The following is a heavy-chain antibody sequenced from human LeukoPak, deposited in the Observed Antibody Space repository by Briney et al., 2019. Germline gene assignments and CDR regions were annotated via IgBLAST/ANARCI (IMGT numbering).Heavy chain of an antibody. CDR2: INHSGST. V-gene: IGHV4-34*01. Sequence: SETLSLTCAVYGGSFSGYYWSWIRQPPGKGLEWIGEINHSGSTNYNPSLKSRVTISVDTSKNQFSLKLSSVTAADTAVYYCARGIGAAGTRFDPWGQGTLVTVSS. CDR3: ARGIGAAGTRFDP. D-gene: IGHD6-13*01. CDR1: GGSFSGYY. J-gene: IGHJ5*02.